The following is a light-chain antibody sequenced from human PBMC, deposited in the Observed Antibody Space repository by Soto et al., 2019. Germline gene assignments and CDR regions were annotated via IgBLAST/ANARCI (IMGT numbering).Light chain of an antibody. V-gene: IGKV2-28*01. CDR3: MQALQTPVT. CDR1: QSLLHSDGYNY. Sequence: EIVLTQSSLSLPVTPGEPASISCRSSQSLLHSDGYNYLDWYLQKPGQSPQLLIYSGSHRASGVPDRFSGSGSGTDFTLKISRVEAEDVGIYYCMQALQTPVTFGGGTKGDIK. CDR2: SGS. J-gene: IGKJ4*01.